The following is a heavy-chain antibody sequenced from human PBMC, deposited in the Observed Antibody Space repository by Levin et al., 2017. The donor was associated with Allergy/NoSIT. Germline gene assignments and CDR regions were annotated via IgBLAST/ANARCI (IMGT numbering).Heavy chain of an antibody. J-gene: IGHJ4*02. D-gene: IGHD1-7*01. V-gene: IGHV3-30-3*01. Sequence: GGSLRLSCAASGFTFSSYAMHWVRQAPGKGLEWVAVISYDGSNKYYADSVKGRFTISRDNSKNTLYLQMNSLRAEDTAVYYCAREVEGLVAGTTLSLDYWGQGTLVTVSS. CDR3: AREVEGLVAGTTLSLDY. CDR1: GFTFSSYA. CDR2: ISYDGSNK.